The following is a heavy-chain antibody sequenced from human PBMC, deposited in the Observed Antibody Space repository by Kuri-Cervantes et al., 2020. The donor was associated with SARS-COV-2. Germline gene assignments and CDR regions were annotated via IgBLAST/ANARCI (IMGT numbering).Heavy chain of an antibody. CDR1: GGSVSNGNFY. CDR2: IYYTGRT. Sequence: GSLRLSCTVSGGSVSNGNFYWSWIRQSPGKGLEWIGYIYYTGRTDLNPSLKSRVTISVDTSKNQFSPKMRFVRPADTGVYYCARGGGYDYPHYWGQGTLVTVSS. D-gene: IGHD3-16*01. CDR3: ARGGGYDYPHY. J-gene: IGHJ4*02. V-gene: IGHV4-61*01.